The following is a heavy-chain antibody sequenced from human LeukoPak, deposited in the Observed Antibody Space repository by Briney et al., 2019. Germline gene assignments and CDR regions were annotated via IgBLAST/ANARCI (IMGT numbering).Heavy chain of an antibody. CDR2: IYYSGST. D-gene: IGHD3-22*01. J-gene: IGHJ4*02. V-gene: IGHV4-39*07. CDR1: GGSISSSSYY. Sequence: SETLSLTCTVSGGSISSSSYYWGWIRQPPGKGLEWIGSIYYSGSTYYNPSLKSRVTISVDTSKNQFSLKLSSVTAADTAVYYCARDPPHYYDSSGYPFGYWGQGTLVTVSS. CDR3: ARDPPHYYDSSGYPFGY.